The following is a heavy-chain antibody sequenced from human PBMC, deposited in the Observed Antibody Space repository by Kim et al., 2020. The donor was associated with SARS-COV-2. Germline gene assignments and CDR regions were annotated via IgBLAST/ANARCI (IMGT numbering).Heavy chain of an antibody. Sequence: GGSLRLSCVASGFSFSPYSMTWVRQAPGKGLQWVSGINDKGDRTHYADAVRGRLTISRDKSKNTLYLQVNSLRVEDTAVYYCANEAGDDIMTNYFRGRVYFGYWGQGSLVTVFS. D-gene: IGHD3-9*01. CDR3: ANEAGDDIMTNYFRGRVYFGY. V-gene: IGHV3-23*01. CDR2: INDKGDRT. J-gene: IGHJ4*02. CDR1: GFSFSPYS.